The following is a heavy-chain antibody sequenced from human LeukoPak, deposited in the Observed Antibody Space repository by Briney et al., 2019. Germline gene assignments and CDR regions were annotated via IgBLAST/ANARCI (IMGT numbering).Heavy chain of an antibody. Sequence: ETLSLTCAVYGESFSGYFWNWIRQPPGKGLEWIGEINHSGSTSNHNPSLKSRVAISVDTSKNQFSLKLSSVTAADTAVYYCANYCSSSSCHIRRAFDIWGQGTMVTVSS. J-gene: IGHJ3*02. V-gene: IGHV4-34*01. CDR1: GESFSGYF. CDR2: INHSGSTS. D-gene: IGHD2-2*02. CDR3: ANYCSSSSCHIRRAFDI.